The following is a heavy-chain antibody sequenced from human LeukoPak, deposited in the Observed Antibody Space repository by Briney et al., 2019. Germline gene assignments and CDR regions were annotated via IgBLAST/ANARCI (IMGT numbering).Heavy chain of an antibody. CDR3: ARGGKATVVTM. J-gene: IGHJ4*02. CDR2: NYSSGST. Sequence: SETLSLTCTVSGGSINSYYWSWIRQPAGKGLEWIGRNYSSGSTNYNPSLKSRVSMSVDTSKNQFSLKLTSVTAADTAVYYCARGGKATVVTMWGQGILVTVSS. V-gene: IGHV4-4*07. D-gene: IGHD4-23*01. CDR1: GGSINSYY.